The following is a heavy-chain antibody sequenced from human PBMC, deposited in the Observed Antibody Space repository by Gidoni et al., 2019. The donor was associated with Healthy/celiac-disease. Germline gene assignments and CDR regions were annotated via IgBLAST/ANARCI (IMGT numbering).Heavy chain of an antibody. CDR3: AGQIVGATSGPDY. Sequence: QVQLVESGGGVVQPGRSLSLSCAASGFPFSSYGMHWVRQAPGKGLEWVAVISYDGSNKYYADSVKGRFTISRDNAKNTLYLQMNSLRAEDTAVYYCAGQIVGATSGPDYWGQGTLVTVSS. CDR2: ISYDGSNK. V-gene: IGHV3-30*03. J-gene: IGHJ4*02. CDR1: GFPFSSYG. D-gene: IGHD1-26*01.